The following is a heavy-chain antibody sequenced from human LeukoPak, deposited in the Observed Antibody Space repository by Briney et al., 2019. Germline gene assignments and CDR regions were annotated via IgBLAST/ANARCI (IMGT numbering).Heavy chain of an antibody. J-gene: IGHJ4*02. CDR3: ARSGTGVFDF. CDR1: KFTFSDYS. D-gene: IGHD3-10*01. Sequence: GGSLRLSCAASKFTFSDYSMSWVRQAPGKGLEWVSSISSIRNYIYYADSVKGRFTVSRDNAKNSLYLQMNSLRAEDTAVYYCARSGTGVFDFWGQGTLVTVSS. V-gene: IGHV3-21*01. CDR2: ISSIRNYI.